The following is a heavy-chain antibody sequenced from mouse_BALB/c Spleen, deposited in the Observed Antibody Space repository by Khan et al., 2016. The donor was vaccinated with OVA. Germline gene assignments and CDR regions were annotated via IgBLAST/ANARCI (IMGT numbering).Heavy chain of an antibody. CDR2: ISYNGSN. J-gene: IGHJ2*01. Sequence: EVQLQESGPTLVKPSQTLSLTCSVTGDSITSGYWNWIRKFPGNKLEYMGYISYNGSNYYNPSLKSRISITRDTSKNQFYLQLNSVTTEDTATYYCARWNYRYDGYFDYWGQGTTLTVSS. CDR1: GDSITSGY. D-gene: IGHD2-14*01. CDR3: ARWNYRYDGYFDY. V-gene: IGHV3-8*02.